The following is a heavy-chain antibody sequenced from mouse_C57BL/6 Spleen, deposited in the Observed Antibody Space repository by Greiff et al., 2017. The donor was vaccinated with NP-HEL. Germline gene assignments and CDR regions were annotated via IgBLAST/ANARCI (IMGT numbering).Heavy chain of an antibody. D-gene: IGHD2-5*01. J-gene: IGHJ4*01. Sequence: EVKLMESGGGLVKPGGSLKLSCAASGFTFSDYGMHWVRQAPEKGLAWVAYISSGSSTIYYADTVKGRFTISRDNAKNTLFLQMTRLRSEDTAMYYCARDSNYVPMDYWGQGTSVTVSS. V-gene: IGHV5-17*01. CDR2: ISSGSSTI. CDR1: GFTFSDYG. CDR3: ARDSNYVPMDY.